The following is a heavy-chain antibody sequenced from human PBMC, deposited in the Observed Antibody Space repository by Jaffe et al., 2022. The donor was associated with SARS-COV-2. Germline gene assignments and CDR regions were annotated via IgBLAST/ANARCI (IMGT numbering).Heavy chain of an antibody. D-gene: IGHD3-10*01. CDR2: INKDGSEK. CDR1: GFIFGRDW. V-gene: IGHV3-7*01. Sequence: EVQLVESGGGLALPGGSLRLSCAASGFIFGRDWMTWVRQAPGMGLEWVANINKDGSEKNYLDSVKGRFAISRDNAKNSLYLQLNSLRAEDTAVYYCARDGFSYAMNVWGQGTTVTVTS. CDR3: ARDGFSYAMNV. J-gene: IGHJ6*02.